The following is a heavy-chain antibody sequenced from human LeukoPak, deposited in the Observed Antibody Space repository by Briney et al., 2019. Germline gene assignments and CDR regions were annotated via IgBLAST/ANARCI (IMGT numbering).Heavy chain of an antibody. V-gene: IGHV3-23*01. Sequence: GGSLRLSCAASGFTFRNYAMSWVRQAPGKGLEWVSAISGNNDPTHYADSVKGRFTISRDNSKNTLYLQMNSLRAEDTAVYYCASDIDDQNSLPPIFQYWGQGTLVTVSS. J-gene: IGHJ1*01. CDR2: ISGNNDPT. CDR3: ASDIDDQNSLPPIFQY. D-gene: IGHD5-12*01. CDR1: GFTFRNYA.